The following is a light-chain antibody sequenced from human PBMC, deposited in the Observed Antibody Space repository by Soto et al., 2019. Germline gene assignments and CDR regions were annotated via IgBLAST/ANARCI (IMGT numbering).Light chain of an antibody. CDR2: GAS. CDR3: QQYGSSWT. J-gene: IGKJ1*01. CDR1: QSVSGSF. Sequence: VWAQSSGTLGLSQWGRVTLWFRASQSVSGSFLAWYQQKPGQAPRLLLYGASIRATGIPDRFSGSGSGTDFTLTISRLETEDFAVYYCQQYGSSWTFGQGTKVDIK. V-gene: IGKV3-20*01.